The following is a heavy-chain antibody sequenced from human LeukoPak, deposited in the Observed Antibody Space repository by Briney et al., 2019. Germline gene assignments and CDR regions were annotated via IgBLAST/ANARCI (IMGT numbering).Heavy chain of an antibody. CDR2: ISAYNGNT. V-gene: IGHV1-18*01. Sequence: ASVKVSCKASGYTFTSYGISWVRQAPGQGLEWMGWISAYNGNTNYAQKLQGRVTMTRDMSTSTVYMELSSLRSEDTAVYYCASVGYSSGNDAFDIWGQGTMVTVSS. CDR1: GYTFTSYG. CDR3: ASVGYSSGNDAFDI. J-gene: IGHJ3*02. D-gene: IGHD6-19*01.